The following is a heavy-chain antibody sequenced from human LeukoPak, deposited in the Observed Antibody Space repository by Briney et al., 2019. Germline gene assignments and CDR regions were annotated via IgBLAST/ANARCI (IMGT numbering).Heavy chain of an antibody. CDR1: GYTFTSYG. V-gene: IGHV1-18*01. CDR2: ISAYNGNT. Sequence: ASVKVSCKASGYTFTSYGISWVRQAPGQGLEWMGWISAYNGNTNYAQKFQGRVTITADESTSTAYMELSSLRSEDAAVYYCARGYCSSTSCSSYYYYMDVWGKGTTVTVSS. CDR3: ARGYCSSTSCSSYYYYMDV. D-gene: IGHD2-2*01. J-gene: IGHJ6*03.